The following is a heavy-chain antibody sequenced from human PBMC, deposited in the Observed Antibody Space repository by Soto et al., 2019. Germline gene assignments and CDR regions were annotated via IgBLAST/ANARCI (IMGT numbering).Heavy chain of an antibody. V-gene: IGHV3-23*01. D-gene: IGHD3-3*01. CDR2: IDGSGLST. CDR1: GFTFDNFA. Sequence: GGSLRLSCAASGFTFDNFAISWVRQPPGKGLEWVSAIDGSGLSTYYADSVKGRFAISRDNSKNTVYLQMNSLRAEDTAIYYCAKDGSPRITIFGVVYNWFDPWGQGTLVTVSS. J-gene: IGHJ5*02. CDR3: AKDGSPRITIFGVVYNWFDP.